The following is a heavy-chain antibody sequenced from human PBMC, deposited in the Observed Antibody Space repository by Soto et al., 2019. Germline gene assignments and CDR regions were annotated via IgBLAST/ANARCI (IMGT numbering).Heavy chain of an antibody. Sequence: QVQLVQSGAEVKKPGSSVKVSCKASGGTFSSYAISWVRQAPGQGLEWMGGIIPIFGTANYAQKFQGRVTITADKSTSTAYMELSSLRSEDTAVYYCATHSDCSGSYPPYYYYYGMDVWGQGTTVTVSS. D-gene: IGHD3-10*02. J-gene: IGHJ6*02. CDR3: ATHSDCSGSYPPYYYYYGMDV. CDR2: IIPIFGTA. V-gene: IGHV1-69*06. CDR1: GGTFSSYA.